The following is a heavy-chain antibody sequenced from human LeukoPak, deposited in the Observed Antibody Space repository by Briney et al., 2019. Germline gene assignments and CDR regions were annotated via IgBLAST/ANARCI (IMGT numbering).Heavy chain of an antibody. CDR3: ARIAVAGRWGGGDY. V-gene: IGHV1-18*04. J-gene: IGHJ4*02. CDR1: GYTFTDYY. D-gene: IGHD6-19*01. CDR2: ISAYNGNT. Sequence: ASVKVSCKASGYTFTDYYMHWVRQAPGQGLEWMGWISAYNGNTNYAQKLQGRVTMTTDTSTSTAYMELRSLRSDDTAVYYCARIAVAGRWGGGDYWGQGTLVTVSS.